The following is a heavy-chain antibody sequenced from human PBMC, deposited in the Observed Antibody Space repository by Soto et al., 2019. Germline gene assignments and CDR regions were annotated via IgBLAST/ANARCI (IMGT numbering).Heavy chain of an antibody. CDR2: IKEDGSDK. D-gene: IGHD6-6*01. CDR3: AKDRLDYYYGMDV. J-gene: IGHJ6*02. Sequence: GGSLRLSCAASGFTFSSYWMSWVRQAPGKGLEWVANIKEDGSDKYFVDSVKGRFTISRDNSKNSLYLQMNSLRTEDTALYYCAKDRLDYYYGMDVWGQGTTVTVSS. CDR1: GFTFSSYW. V-gene: IGHV3-7*03.